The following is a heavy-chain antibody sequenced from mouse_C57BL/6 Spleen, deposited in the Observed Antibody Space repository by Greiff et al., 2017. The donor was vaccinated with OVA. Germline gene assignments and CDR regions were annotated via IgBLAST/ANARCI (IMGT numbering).Heavy chain of an antibody. CDR3: ARWGHD. CDR1: GYAFTNYL. D-gene: IGHD3-1*01. J-gene: IGHJ3*01. V-gene: IGHV1-54*01. CDR2: INPGSGGT. Sequence: QVQLQQSGAELVRPGTSVKVSCKASGYAFTNYLIEWVKQRPGQGLEWIGVINPGSGGTNYNEKFKGKATLTADKSSSTAYMQLSSLTSEDSAVYFCARWGHDWGQGTLVTVSA.